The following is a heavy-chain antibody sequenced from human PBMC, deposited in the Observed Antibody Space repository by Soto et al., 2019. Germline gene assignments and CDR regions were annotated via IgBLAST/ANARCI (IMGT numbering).Heavy chain of an antibody. J-gene: IGHJ4*02. CDR1: GFIFSNHW. V-gene: IGHV3-74*03. CDR3: VRDVYYTFDY. Sequence: GGSMRLSCAASGFIFSNHWMYWVRQAPGKGLAWVSHINNDGSDTKYSDSVKGRFTISSDNAKNTLYLQLNSLTAEDTAVYYCVRDVYYTFDYWGLGTLVTVSS. D-gene: IGHD3-22*01. CDR2: INNDGSDT.